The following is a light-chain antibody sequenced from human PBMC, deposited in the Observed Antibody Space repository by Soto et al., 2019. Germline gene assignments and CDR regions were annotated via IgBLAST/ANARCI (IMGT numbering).Light chain of an antibody. Sequence: DVVMTQSPPSLPVTLGQPAPISCRSSQSLLFRDGNTYLTWFQQRPGQSPRRLIYKVSKRDSGVPDRFSGSGSDTDFTLIISRVEAEDVGVYYCMQGTHWPYTFGQGTKLEIK. J-gene: IGKJ2*01. V-gene: IGKV2-30*01. CDR2: KVS. CDR1: QSLLFRDGNTY. CDR3: MQGTHWPYT.